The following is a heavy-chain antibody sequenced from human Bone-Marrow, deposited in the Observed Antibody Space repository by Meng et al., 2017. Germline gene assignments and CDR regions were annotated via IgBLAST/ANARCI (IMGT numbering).Heavy chain of an antibody. Sequence: GESLKISCAASGFTFSNAWMSWVRQAPGKGLEWVGRIKSKTDGGTTDYAAPVKGRFTISRDDSKNTLYLQMNSLRAEDTAVYYCARRGTTGSYYLFDAFDIWGQGTMVTVSS. CDR3: ARRGTTGSYYLFDAFDI. CDR1: GFTFSNAW. V-gene: IGHV3-15*01. J-gene: IGHJ3*02. CDR2: IKSKTDGGTT. D-gene: IGHD1-26*01.